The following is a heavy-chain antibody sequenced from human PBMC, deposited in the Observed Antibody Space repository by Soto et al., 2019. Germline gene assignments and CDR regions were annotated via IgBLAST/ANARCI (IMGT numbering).Heavy chain of an antibody. V-gene: IGHV3-30-3*01. D-gene: IGHD6-25*01. Sequence: QVQLVESGGGVVQPGRSLRLSCAASGFTFSSYAMHWVRQAPGKGLEWVAVISYDGSNKYYADSVKGRFTISRDNSKNTLYLQMNSLRAEDTAVYYCAREGYCSASSFDYWGQGTMVTVSS. CDR1: GFTFSSYA. CDR3: AREGYCSASSFDY. J-gene: IGHJ4*02. CDR2: ISYDGSNK.